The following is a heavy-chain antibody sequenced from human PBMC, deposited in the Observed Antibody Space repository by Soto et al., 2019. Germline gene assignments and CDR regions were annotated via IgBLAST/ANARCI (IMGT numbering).Heavy chain of an antibody. D-gene: IGHD3-3*01. CDR1: GFTFSSYW. CDR3: ARGRKTWVIIESYYYYYYMDV. Sequence: GGSLRLSCAASGFTFSSYWMSWVRQAPGKGLEWVANIKQDGSEKYYVDSVKGRFTISRDNAKNSLYLQMNSLRAEDTAVYYCARGRKTWVIIESYYYYYYMDVWGKGTTVTVSS. CDR2: IKQDGSEK. J-gene: IGHJ6*03. V-gene: IGHV3-7*01.